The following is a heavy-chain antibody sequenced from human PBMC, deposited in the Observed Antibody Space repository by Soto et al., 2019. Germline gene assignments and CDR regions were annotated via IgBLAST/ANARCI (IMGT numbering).Heavy chain of an antibody. Sequence: ASVKVSCKASGYTFTSYDINWVRQATGQGLEWMGWMNPNSGNTGYAQKFQGRVTMTRNTSISTAYMELSSLRSEDAAVYYCARRGYSSSWYYYYYYGMDVWGQGTTVTVSS. CDR1: GYTFTSYD. V-gene: IGHV1-8*01. J-gene: IGHJ6*02. CDR2: MNPNSGNT. D-gene: IGHD6-13*01. CDR3: ARRGYSSSWYYYYYYGMDV.